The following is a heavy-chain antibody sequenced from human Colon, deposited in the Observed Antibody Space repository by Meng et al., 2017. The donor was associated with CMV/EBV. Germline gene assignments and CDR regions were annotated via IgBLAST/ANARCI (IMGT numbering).Heavy chain of an antibody. V-gene: IGHV3-23*01. J-gene: IGHJ4*02. CDR3: VKGAWLDY. Sequence: GESLKISCAASGFSFRTFDMSWVRRAPGQGLEWVSVILGRDGGGRDGATYYSDSVRGRFTISKDSSKDTLYLDMSNLRVDDTALYVCVKGAWLDYWGQGALVTVSS. CDR2: ILGRDGGGRDGAT. CDR1: GFSFRTFD. D-gene: IGHD6-19*01.